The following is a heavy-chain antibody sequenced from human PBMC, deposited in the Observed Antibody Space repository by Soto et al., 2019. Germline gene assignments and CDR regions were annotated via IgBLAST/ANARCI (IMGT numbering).Heavy chain of an antibody. CDR1: GYTFTSYY. CDR2: INPSGGNT. D-gene: IGHD1-26*01. V-gene: IGHV1-46*01. Sequence: ASVKVSCKASGYTFTSYYMHWVRQAPGQGLEWMGIINPSGGNTSYSQKFQGRVTMTRDTSTSTGYMELSSLRSEDTAVYYCGRSVVGATGEILYNAMDVWGQGTTVTVSS. CDR3: GRSVVGATGEILYNAMDV. J-gene: IGHJ6*02.